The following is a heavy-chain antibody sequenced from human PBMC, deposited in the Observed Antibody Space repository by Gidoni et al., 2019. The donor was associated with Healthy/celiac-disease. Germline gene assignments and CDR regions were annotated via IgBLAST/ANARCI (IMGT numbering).Heavy chain of an antibody. J-gene: IGHJ4*02. Sequence: QVQLQESGPGLVKPSGTLSLTCAVSGGSISSSNWWSWVRQPPGKGLEWIGEIYHSGSTNYNPSLKSRVTISGDKSKNQFSLNLSSVTAADTAVYYCASLHEATVTTGRWGQGTLVTVSS. CDR2: IYHSGST. D-gene: IGHD4-4*01. CDR3: ASLHEATVTTGR. CDR1: GGSISSSNW. V-gene: IGHV4-4*02.